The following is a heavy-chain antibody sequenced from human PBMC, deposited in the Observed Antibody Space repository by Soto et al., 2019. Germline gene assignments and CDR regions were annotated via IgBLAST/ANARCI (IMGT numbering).Heavy chain of an antibody. CDR2: MNPENNQH. CDR1: GYTFTSYG. J-gene: IGHJ4*02. D-gene: IGHD3-22*01. Sequence: ASVKVSCKASGYTFTSYGISWVRQAPGQGLEWMGWMNPENNQHIYTQKFQDRVTVSTDTSISTTYMELSSLTSEDTAVYYCTRAPLGIIVAPDFWGQGTLVTVSS. V-gene: IGHV1-18*01. CDR3: TRAPLGIIVAPDF.